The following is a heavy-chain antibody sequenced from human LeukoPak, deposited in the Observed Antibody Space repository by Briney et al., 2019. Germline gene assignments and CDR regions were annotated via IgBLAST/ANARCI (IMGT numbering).Heavy chain of an antibody. CDR1: GGSISSGGYY. CDR2: IYHSGST. Sequence: SETLSLTCTVSGGSISSGGYYWSWIRQPPGKGLEWIGYIYHSGSTYYNPSLKSRVIISVDRSKNQFSLKLSSVTAADTAVYYCARARGCSSTSCLNWFDPWGQGTLVTVSS. V-gene: IGHV4-30-2*01. D-gene: IGHD2-2*01. J-gene: IGHJ5*02. CDR3: ARARGCSSTSCLNWFDP.